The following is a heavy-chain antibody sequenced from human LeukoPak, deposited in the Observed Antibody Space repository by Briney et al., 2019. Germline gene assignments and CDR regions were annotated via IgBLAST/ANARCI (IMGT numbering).Heavy chain of an antibody. CDR1: GFTVSSNY. Sequence: PGGSLRLSCAASGFTVSSNYMSWVRQAPGKGLEWVSVISSGGGAYYADSVKGRFTISRDNSKNTLFLQMNSLRAEDMAVYYCARAGVLDGAFDIWGQGTMVTVSS. D-gene: IGHD5-24*01. V-gene: IGHV3-53*01. J-gene: IGHJ3*02. CDR2: ISSGGGA. CDR3: ARAGVLDGAFDI.